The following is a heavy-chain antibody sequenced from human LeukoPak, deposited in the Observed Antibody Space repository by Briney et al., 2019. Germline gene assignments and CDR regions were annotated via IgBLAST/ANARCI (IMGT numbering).Heavy chain of an antibody. CDR3: AGYPTSSWETAFYI. J-gene: IGHJ3*02. CDR1: GFTFNKYN. D-gene: IGHD1-26*01. CDR2: ISSSSSYI. V-gene: IGHV3-21*01. Sequence: GGSLRLSCAASGFTFNKYNKNWVGQAPGKGMEWDSYISSSSSYIYYEDSVKGRVTIARDEAKKTLYLQMKSQRAAEEAVDECAGYPTSSWETAFYIWGQGTMLTVSS.